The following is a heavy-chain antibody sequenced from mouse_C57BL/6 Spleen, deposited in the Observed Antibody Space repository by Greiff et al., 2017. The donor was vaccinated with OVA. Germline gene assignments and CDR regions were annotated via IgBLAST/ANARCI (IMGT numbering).Heavy chain of an antibody. J-gene: IGHJ2*01. Sequence: VQLQQPGAELVKPGASVKMSCKASGYTFTSYWITWVKQRPGQGLAWIGDIYPGGGSINYNEKFKSKATLTGDTSSSTAYMQLSSLTSEDSAVYYCARDGKGYWGQGTTLTVSS. CDR2: IYPGGGSI. D-gene: IGHD2-1*01. V-gene: IGHV1-55*01. CDR1: GYTFTSYW. CDR3: ARDGKGY.